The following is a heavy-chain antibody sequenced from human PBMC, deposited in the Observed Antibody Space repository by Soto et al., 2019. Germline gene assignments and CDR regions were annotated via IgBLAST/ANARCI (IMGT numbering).Heavy chain of an antibody. CDR3: ARWDGDYGFDC. CDR2: MIPNRGTT. J-gene: IGHJ4*02. CDR1: GYTFTIYD. V-gene: IGHV1-8*01. Sequence: QVQLVQSGAEVKKPGASVKVSCKASGYTFTIYDINWVRQATGQGLEWMGWMIPNRGTTGYAQKFQGRVTMTRNTSISTAYMELSSLISEDTAVYYCARWDGDYGFDCWGQGTLVTVSS. D-gene: IGHD4-17*01.